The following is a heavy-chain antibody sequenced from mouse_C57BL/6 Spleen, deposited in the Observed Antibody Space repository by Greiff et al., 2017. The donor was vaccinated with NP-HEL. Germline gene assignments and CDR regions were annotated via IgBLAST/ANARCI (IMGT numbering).Heavy chain of an antibody. V-gene: IGHV5-4*03. CDR3: ARDSNYEDYAMDY. CDR1: GFTFSSYA. D-gene: IGHD2-5*01. CDR2: ISDGGSYT. Sequence: EVNVVESGGGLVKPGGSLKLSCAASGFTFSSYAMSWVRQTPEKRLEWVATISDGGSYTYYPDNVKGRFTISRDNAKNNRYLQMGHLKSEDTAMYYCARDSNYEDYAMDYWGQGTSVTVSS. J-gene: IGHJ4*01.